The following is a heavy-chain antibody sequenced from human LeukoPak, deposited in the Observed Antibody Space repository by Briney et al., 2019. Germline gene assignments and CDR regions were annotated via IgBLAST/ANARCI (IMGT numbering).Heavy chain of an antibody. J-gene: IGHJ6*02. Sequence: SETLSLTCTVSGGSISSGDYYWSWIRQPPGKGLEWIGYIYYSGSTNYNPSLKSRVTISVDTSKNQFSLKLSSVTAADTAVYYCARDLRRVYYYGSGDPGDGMDVWGQGTTVTVSS. CDR2: IYYSGST. V-gene: IGHV4-61*08. D-gene: IGHD3-10*01. CDR1: GGSISSGDYY. CDR3: ARDLRRVYYYGSGDPGDGMDV.